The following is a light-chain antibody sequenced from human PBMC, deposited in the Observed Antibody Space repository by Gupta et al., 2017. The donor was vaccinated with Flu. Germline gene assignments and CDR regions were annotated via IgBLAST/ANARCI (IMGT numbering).Light chain of an antibody. Sequence: EIVLTQSPGTLSLSPGERATLSVRASQSVSNSYLAWYQQKPGQAPRLLIYGASSSATGIPDRFSGSGSGTDFTLTIIILEPEDFAVYYCQQYGSSPRTFGQGTKLEIK. V-gene: IGKV3-20*01. CDR1: QSVSNSY. J-gene: IGKJ2*01. CDR2: GAS. CDR3: QQYGSSPRT.